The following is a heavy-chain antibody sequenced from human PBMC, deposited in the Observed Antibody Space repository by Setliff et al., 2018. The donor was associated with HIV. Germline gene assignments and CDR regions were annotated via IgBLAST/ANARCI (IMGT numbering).Heavy chain of an antibody. CDR1: GYSLTDLY. V-gene: IGHV1-24*01. D-gene: IGHD3-22*01. CDR2: FDPEDGET. Sequence: ASVKVSCKVSGYSLTDLYIHWVRQAPGKGLEWMGGFDPEDGETVYAQKLQGRVTMTEDTSTDTAYMELSSLRSEDTAMYYCATTRAYYYDSSGQEYFQYWGHGTLVTVSS. CDR3: ATTRAYYYDSSGQEYFQY. J-gene: IGHJ1*01.